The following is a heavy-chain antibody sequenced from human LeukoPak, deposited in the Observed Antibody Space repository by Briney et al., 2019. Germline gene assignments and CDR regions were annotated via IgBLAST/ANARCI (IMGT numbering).Heavy chain of an antibody. CDR2: IYHSGST. Sequence: SETLSLTCAVSGYSICSGYYWGWIRQPPGKGLEWIGSIYHSGSTYYNPSLKSRVTISVDTSKNQFSLKLSSVTAADTAVYYCARPYDILTGYRDAFDIWGQGTMVTVSS. CDR1: GYSICSGYY. J-gene: IGHJ3*02. D-gene: IGHD3-9*01. V-gene: IGHV4-38-2*01. CDR3: ARPYDILTGYRDAFDI.